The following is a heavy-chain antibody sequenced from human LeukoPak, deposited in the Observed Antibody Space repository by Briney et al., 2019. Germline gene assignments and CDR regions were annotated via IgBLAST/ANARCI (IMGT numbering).Heavy chain of an antibody. D-gene: IGHD3-10*01. CDR1: GGSISSYY. CDR3: ARTMVTMVRGVKLGYYFDY. V-gene: IGHV4-4*07. CDR2: IYTSGST. Sequence: SETLSLTCTVSGGSISSYYWSWIRQPAGKGREWIGRIYTSGSTNYNPSLKSRVTMSVDTSKNQFSLKLSSVTAADTAVYYCARTMVTMVRGVKLGYYFDYWGQGTLVTVSS. J-gene: IGHJ4*02.